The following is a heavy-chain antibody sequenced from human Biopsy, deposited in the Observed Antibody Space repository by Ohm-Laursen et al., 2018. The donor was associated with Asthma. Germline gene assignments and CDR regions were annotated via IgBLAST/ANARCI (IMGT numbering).Heavy chain of an antibody. CDR1: GDTFSSYT. V-gene: IGHV1-69*01. Sequence: SSVKVSCKASGDTFSSYTISWVRQAPGQGLEWMGGIIPIFGTANYAQKFQGRVTITADESTSTAYMELSSLRSEDTAVYYCARERIAARQRRYYFDYWGQGTLVTVSS. D-gene: IGHD6-6*01. J-gene: IGHJ4*02. CDR2: IIPIFGTA. CDR3: ARERIAARQRRYYFDY.